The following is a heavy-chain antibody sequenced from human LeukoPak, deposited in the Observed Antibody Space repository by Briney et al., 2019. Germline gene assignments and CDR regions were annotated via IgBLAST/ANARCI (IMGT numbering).Heavy chain of an antibody. V-gene: IGHV3-48*03. CDR2: ISRSRSTI. CDR3: ARSGYDVVFDY. CDR1: GFTFSSYE. D-gene: IGHD5-12*01. J-gene: IGHJ4*02. Sequence: GGSLRLSCAASGFTFSSYEMNWVRQAPGKGLEWVSYISRSRSTIYYADSVKGRFTISRDNAKNSLYLQMSSLRAEDTAVYYCARSGYDVVFDYWGQGTLVTASS.